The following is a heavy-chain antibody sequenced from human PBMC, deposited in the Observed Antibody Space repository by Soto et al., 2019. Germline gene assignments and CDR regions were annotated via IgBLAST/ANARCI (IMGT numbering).Heavy chain of an antibody. CDR2: ISGSGGST. CDR1: GFTFSSYA. D-gene: IGHD6-19*01. J-gene: IGHJ6*02. CDR3: AKDQEPMGIAVAGTYYYDYGMDV. V-gene: IGHV3-23*01. Sequence: PGGSLRLSCAASGFTFSSYAMSWVRQAPGKGLEWVSAISGSGGSTYYADSVKGRFTISRDNSNNTLYLQMNSLRAEDTAVYYCAKDQEPMGIAVAGTYYYDYGMDVWVQGTTVTVSS.